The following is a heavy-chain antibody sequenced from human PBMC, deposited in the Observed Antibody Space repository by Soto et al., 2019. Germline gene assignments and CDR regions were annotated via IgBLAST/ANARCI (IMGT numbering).Heavy chain of an antibody. Sequence: ASVKVSCKASGYTFTRHWMHWVRQAPGQGLEWMGIINSSDHTTSYAPKFQGRVTMTRDTSTSTVYMELSSLRSEDTAIYYCARDYSGPDNVYTGWWFAPWG. V-gene: IGHV1-46*01. J-gene: IGHJ5*02. CDR2: INSSDHTT. D-gene: IGHD3-16*01. CDR3: ARDYSGPDNVYTGWWFAP. CDR1: GYTFTRHW.